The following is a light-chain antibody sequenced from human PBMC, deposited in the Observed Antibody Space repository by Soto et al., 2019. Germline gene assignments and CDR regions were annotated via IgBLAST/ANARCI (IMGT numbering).Light chain of an antibody. V-gene: IGKV3-11*01. Sequence: EIVLTQSPATLSLSPGERATLSCRASQSVSIYLAWFQQKPGQAPRLLIYDASIRATGIPARFSGSGSETDFTLTIRSLQPEDFAVYYCQQRASWVTFGQGTRLEIK. J-gene: IGKJ5*01. CDR2: DAS. CDR1: QSVSIY. CDR3: QQRASWVT.